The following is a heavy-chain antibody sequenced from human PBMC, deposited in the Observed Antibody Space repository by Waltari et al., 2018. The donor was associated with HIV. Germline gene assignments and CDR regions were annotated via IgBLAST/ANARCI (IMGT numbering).Heavy chain of an antibody. CDR2: IYYSGST. CDR1: XGXISSSSYY. CDR3: ARHGEXXVTLXDV. V-gene: IGHV4-39*01. Sequence: QLQLQESGPGLVKPSETLSLTXTXXXGXISSSSYYWGWIXQPPGKGLEWMGSIYYSGSTYYNXSLKXRVTISVDTSKNQFSLKLXSVTAADTAVYYCARHGEXXVTLXDVWGXGXXVTVSS. J-gene: IGHJ6*02. D-gene: IGHD5-18*01.